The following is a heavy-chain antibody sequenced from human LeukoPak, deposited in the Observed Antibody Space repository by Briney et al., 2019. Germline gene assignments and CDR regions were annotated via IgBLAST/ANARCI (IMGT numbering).Heavy chain of an antibody. D-gene: IGHD5-18*01. CDR3: ARDGFVGYSYGFFFDY. CDR2: ISYDGSNK. Sequence: GRSLRLSCAASGFTFSSYAMHWVRQAPGKGLEWVAVISYDGSNKYYADSVKGRFTISRDNSKNTLYLQMNSLRAGDTAVYYCARDGFVGYSYGFFFDYWGQGTLVTVSS. V-gene: IGHV3-30*04. J-gene: IGHJ4*02. CDR1: GFTFSSYA.